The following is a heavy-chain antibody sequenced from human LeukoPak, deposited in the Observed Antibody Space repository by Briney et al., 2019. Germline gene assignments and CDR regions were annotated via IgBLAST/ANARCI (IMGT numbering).Heavy chain of an antibody. J-gene: IGHJ4*02. Sequence: GGTLRLSCAASGFTFSSYSMNWVRQAPGKGLEWVPYISSGSSTIYYADSVKGRFTISRDNAKNSLFLQMNSLRAEDTAVYYCATAYGGNSGAFDYWGQGTLVTVSS. D-gene: IGHD4-23*01. CDR2: ISSGSSTI. V-gene: IGHV3-48*01. CDR1: GFTFSSYS. CDR3: ATAYGGNSGAFDY.